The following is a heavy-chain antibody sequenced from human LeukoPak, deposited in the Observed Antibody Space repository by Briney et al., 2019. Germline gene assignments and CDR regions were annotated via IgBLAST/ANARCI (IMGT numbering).Heavy chain of an antibody. V-gene: IGHV3-21*01. CDR1: GFTFSSYS. CDR3: ARDTSGGDYLFDY. Sequence: GGSLRLSCAASGFTFSSYSMNWVRQAPGKGLEWVSSISSSNSYIYYADSVKGRFTISRDNAKNSLYLQMNSLRAEDTAVYYCARDTSGGDYLFDYWGQGTLVTVSS. J-gene: IGHJ4*02. CDR2: ISSSNSYI. D-gene: IGHD4-17*01.